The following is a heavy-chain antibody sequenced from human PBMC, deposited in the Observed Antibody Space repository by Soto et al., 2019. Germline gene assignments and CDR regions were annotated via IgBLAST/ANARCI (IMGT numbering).Heavy chain of an antibody. J-gene: IGHJ4*02. CDR2: IIPIFGTA. CDR1: GGTFSSYA. V-gene: IGHV1-69*13. CDR3: ARDSDGGHHH. Sequence: RASVKVSCKASGGTFSSYAISWVRQAPGQGLEWMGGIIPIFGTANYAQKFQGRVTITADESTSTAYMELSSLRSEDTAVYYCARDSDGGHHHWGQGTLVTVSS. D-gene: IGHD3-10*01.